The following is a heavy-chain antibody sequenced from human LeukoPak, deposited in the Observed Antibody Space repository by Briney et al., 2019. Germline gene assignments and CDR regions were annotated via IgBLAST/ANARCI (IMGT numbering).Heavy chain of an antibody. CDR3: ARGVEPLAANTLAY. D-gene: IGHD1-14*01. V-gene: IGHV3-53*01. CDR2: LYSDGNT. Sequence: GGSLRLSCATSGFTVITNDMTWVRQAPGKGLEWVSVLYSDGNTKYADSVQGRYTISRDNSKNTLYLEMNSLSPDDTAVYYCARGVEPLAANTLAYWGQGTLVTVSS. CDR1: GFTVITND. J-gene: IGHJ4*02.